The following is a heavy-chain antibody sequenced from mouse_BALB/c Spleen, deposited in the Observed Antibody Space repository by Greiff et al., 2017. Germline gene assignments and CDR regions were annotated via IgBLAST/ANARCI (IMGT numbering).Heavy chain of an antibody. D-gene: IGHD1-1*01. V-gene: IGHV1-9*01. CDR1: GYTFSSYW. CDR2: ILPGSGST. Sequence: VQLQQSGAELMKPGASVKISCKATGYTFSSYWIEWVKQRPGHGLEWIGEILPGSGSTNYNEKFKGKATFTADTSSNTAYMQLSSLTSEDSAIYYCARGRFITTVGYAMDYWGQGTSVTVSS. J-gene: IGHJ4*01. CDR3: ARGRFITTVGYAMDY.